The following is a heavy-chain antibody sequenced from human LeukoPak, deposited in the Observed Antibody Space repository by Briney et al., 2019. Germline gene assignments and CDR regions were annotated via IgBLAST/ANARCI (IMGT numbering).Heavy chain of an antibody. Sequence: PSETLSLTCAVYGGSFSGYYWSWIRQPPGKGLEWVGQINHGGSTNYHPSLKSRVTISVDTSRNQFSLKLSSVTAADTAVYYCASWTVTAYYYYYAMDVWGQGTTVTVSS. D-gene: IGHD2-21*02. CDR2: INHGGST. V-gene: IGHV4-34*01. J-gene: IGHJ6*02. CDR1: GGSFSGYY. CDR3: ASWTVTAYYYYYAMDV.